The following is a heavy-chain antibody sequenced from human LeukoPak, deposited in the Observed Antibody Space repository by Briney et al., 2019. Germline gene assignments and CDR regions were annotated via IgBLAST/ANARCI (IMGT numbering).Heavy chain of an antibody. V-gene: IGHV4-59*01. Sequence: PSETLSLTCTVSGGSISSYYWSWIRQPPGKGLEWIGYIYYSGSTNYNPSLKSRVTISVDTSKNQFSLKLSSVIAADTAVYYCARDKRGGSEFDYWGQGTLVTVSS. CDR2: IYYSGST. CDR3: ARDKRGGSEFDY. CDR1: GGSISSYY. D-gene: IGHD3-10*01. J-gene: IGHJ4*02.